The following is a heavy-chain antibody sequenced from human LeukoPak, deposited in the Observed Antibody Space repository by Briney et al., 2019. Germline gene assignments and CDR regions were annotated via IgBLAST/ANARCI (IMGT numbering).Heavy chain of an antibody. CDR2: ISGSGGST. V-gene: IGHV3-23*01. J-gene: IGHJ3*02. D-gene: IGHD6-13*01. CDR1: GFTFSSYA. CDR3: AKGSSWYDAFDI. Sequence: PGGSLRLSRAASGFTFSSYAMSWVRQAPGKGLEWVSAISGSGGSTYYADSVKGRFTIPRDNSKNTLYLQMNSLRAEDTAVYYCAKGSSWYDAFDIWGQGTMVTVSS.